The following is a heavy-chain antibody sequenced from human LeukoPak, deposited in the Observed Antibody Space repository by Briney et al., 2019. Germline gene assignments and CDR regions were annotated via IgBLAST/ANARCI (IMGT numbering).Heavy chain of an antibody. V-gene: IGHV1-8*01. Sequence: ASVKVYCKASACTFTSYDSNWVRQATGQGLEWMVWMNPNSGNTGYAQTFQGRVTMTRNTSISTAYMELSSLRSEDTAVYYCARVDYSNHLSGMDVWGQGTTVTVSS. J-gene: IGHJ6*02. D-gene: IGHD4-11*01. CDR3: ARVDYSNHLSGMDV. CDR2: MNPNSGNT. CDR1: ACTFTSYD.